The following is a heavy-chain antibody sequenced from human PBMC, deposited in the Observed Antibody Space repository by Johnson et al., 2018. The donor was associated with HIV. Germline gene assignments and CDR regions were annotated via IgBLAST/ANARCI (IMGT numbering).Heavy chain of an antibody. CDR1: GFTVSSNY. Sequence: VLLVESGGGLVQPGGSLRLSCAASGFTVSSNYMSWVRQAPGKGLEWVAVISYDGSNKYYADSVKGRFTISRDNSKNTLYLQMNSLRAEDTAVYYCAKGLGRAAAGTRNAFDIWGQGTMVTVSS. V-gene: IGHV3-30*18. CDR2: ISYDGSNK. CDR3: AKGLGRAAAGTRNAFDI. J-gene: IGHJ3*02. D-gene: IGHD6-13*01.